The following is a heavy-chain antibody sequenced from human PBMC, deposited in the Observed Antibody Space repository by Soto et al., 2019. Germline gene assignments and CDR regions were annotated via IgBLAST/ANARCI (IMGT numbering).Heavy chain of an antibody. CDR1: GFSFSSYW. D-gene: IGHD3-16*01. CDR2: IKQDAREK. V-gene: IGHV3-7*03. CDR3: AGDGVRNGAYNGWLDP. J-gene: IGHJ5*02. Sequence: LRLSCAASGFSFSSYWMTWVRQAPGKGLEWVANIKQDAREKYYVASVKGRFTISRYNGKNLLYLQMDSLTADDTAVYYCAGDGVRNGAYNGWLDPWGQGTLVTVSS.